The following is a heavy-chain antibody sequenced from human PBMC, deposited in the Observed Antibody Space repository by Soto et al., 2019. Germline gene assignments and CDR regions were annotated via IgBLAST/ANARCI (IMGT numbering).Heavy chain of an antibody. Sequence: QVQLVQSGAEVKKPGASVKVSCKASGYTFASYAISWMRQAPGQGLEWMGWISAYNGNTNYAQKLQGRVTMTAVTTTSTAYMELRSQRSDDTAVYYCARDPPPPDYWGQGTLVTVSS. CDR1: GYTFASYA. CDR3: ARDPPPPDY. J-gene: IGHJ4*02. CDR2: ISAYNGNT. V-gene: IGHV1-18*01.